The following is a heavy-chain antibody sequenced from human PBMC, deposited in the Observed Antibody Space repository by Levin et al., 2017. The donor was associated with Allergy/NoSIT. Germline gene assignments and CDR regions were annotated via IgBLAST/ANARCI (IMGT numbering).Heavy chain of an antibody. D-gene: IGHD5-12*01. CDR1: GFNFGSYA. CDR2: ITDSGDAT. V-gene: IGHV3-23*01. Sequence: PGGSLRLSCAASGFNFGSYAMNWVRQAPGRGLERVSAITDSGDATYYADSVKGRFTISRDNSENTVYLQMNSLRAEDTAVYYCAKKGHRGYSDYFLDYWGQGTLVTVSS. CDR3: AKKGHRGYSDYFLDY. J-gene: IGHJ4*02.